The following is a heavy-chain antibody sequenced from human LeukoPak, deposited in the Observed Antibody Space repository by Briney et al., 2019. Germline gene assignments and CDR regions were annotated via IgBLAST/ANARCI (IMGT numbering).Heavy chain of an antibody. CDR3: ARSFAGGSGYSYFDY. J-gene: IGHJ4*02. Sequence: PSETLSLTCTVSGGSISSYYWSWLRQPPGKELEWVGCIYYSGSTNYNPSLESRVTISLDTSKNQFSLKLSSVTAADTAVYYCARSFAGGSGYSYFDYWGQGILVTVSS. D-gene: IGHD3-3*01. V-gene: IGHV4-59*08. CDR2: IYYSGST. CDR1: GGSISSYY.